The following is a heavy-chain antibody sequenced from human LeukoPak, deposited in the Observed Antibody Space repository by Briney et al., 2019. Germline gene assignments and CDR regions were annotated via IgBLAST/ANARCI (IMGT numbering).Heavy chain of an antibody. D-gene: IGHD5-18*01. CDR3: ARVDTAMLDGMDV. CDR1: GGSFSGYY. CDR2: INHRGST. V-gene: IGHV4-34*01. Sequence: SETLSLTCAVYGGSFSGYYWSWIRQPPGKGLEWIGEINHRGSTNNNPSLKSRVTISVDTSKNQSSLKLSSVTAADTAVYYCARVDTAMLDGMDVWGQGTTVTVSS. J-gene: IGHJ6*02.